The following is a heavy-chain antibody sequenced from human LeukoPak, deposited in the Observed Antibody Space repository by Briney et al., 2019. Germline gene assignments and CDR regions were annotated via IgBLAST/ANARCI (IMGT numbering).Heavy chain of an antibody. D-gene: IGHD2-8*01. CDR1: GFTFSNYW. CDR3: ARSRSGVFDV. Sequence: GGSLRLSCVASGFTFSNYWMQWVRQVPGKGLVWVSRLNGDGTNIIYADSVKGRFTISRDNAENTLYLQMNSLRAEDTALYYCARSRSGVFDVWGQGTMVTVSS. V-gene: IGHV3-74*01. CDR2: LNGDGTNI. J-gene: IGHJ3*01.